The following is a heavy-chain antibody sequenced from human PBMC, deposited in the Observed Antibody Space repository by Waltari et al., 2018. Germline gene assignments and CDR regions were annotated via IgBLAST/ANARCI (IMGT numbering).Heavy chain of an antibody. D-gene: IGHD3-10*01. CDR2: IAYDGSKT. J-gene: IGHJ4*02. CDR1: GFTFSNHG. Sequence: QVQLVESGGGVVQPGRSLRLSCAASGFTFSNHGMHGVRQAPGKWLEWVALIAYDGSKTSFTDSVKGRFTISRDNSKNRVYLQMNSLRAEDAAIYYCAKDGVGVRAVIPFDYWGQGTLVTVSS. V-gene: IGHV3-30*18. CDR3: AKDGVGVRAVIPFDY.